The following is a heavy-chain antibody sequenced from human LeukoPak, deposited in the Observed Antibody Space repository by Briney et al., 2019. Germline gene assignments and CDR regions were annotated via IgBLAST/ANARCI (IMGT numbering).Heavy chain of an antibody. J-gene: IGHJ4*02. CDR3: ARDLYRGGPDS. CDR2: IEQDGSEN. Sequence: GGSLRLSCAASGFTFSTYWMSWVRQAPGNGLEWVANIEQDGSENYYVDSVKGRFTISRDNAKNSLYLQLNSLRAEDTAVYYCARDLYRGGPDSWGQGTLVTVSS. CDR1: GFTFSTYW. D-gene: IGHD3-10*01. V-gene: IGHV3-7*01.